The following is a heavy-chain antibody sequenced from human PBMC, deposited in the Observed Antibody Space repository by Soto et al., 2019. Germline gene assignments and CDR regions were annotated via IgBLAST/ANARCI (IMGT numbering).Heavy chain of an antibody. D-gene: IGHD2-2*01. CDR3: AISVGVPDPHRAFDY. V-gene: IGHV3-74*01. J-gene: IGHJ4*02. Sequence: GGSLRLSCAASGFPFSSYWMHWVRQAPGKGLVWVSHINTDGSGTAYADSVRGRFTISRDNAKNTLYLQMNTLTSDDTAVYHCAISVGVPDPHRAFDYWGQGTPVTVSS. CDR1: GFPFSSYW. CDR2: INTDGSGT.